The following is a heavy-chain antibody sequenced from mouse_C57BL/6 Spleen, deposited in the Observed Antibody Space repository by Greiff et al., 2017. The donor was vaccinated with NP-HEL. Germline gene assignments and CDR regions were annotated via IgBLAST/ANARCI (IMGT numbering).Heavy chain of an antibody. V-gene: IGHV1-15*01. CDR1: GYTFTDYE. D-gene: IGHD5-1*01. CDR2: IDPETGGT. CDR3: IRLESNSFDY. Sequence: QVQLQQSGAELVRPGASVTLSCKASGYTFTDYEMHWVKQTPVHGLEWIGAIDPETGGTAYNQKFKGKAILTADKSSSTAYMELRSLTSEDSAVYYCIRLESNSFDYWGQGTTLTVSS. J-gene: IGHJ2*01.